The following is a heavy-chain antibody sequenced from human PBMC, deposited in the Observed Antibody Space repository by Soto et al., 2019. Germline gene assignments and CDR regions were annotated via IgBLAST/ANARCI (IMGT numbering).Heavy chain of an antibody. CDR2: IIPIFGTA. V-gene: IGHV1-69*12. CDR1: GGTFSSYA. CDR3: AAAGGGWFGP. Sequence: QVQLVQSGAEVKKPGSSVKVSCKASGGTFSSYAISWVRQAPGQGLEWMGGIIPIFGTANYAQKFQDRVTLTADEATSTAYMERSSLRAEDMAVYYCAAAGGGWFGPWGQGTLVTVSS. D-gene: IGHD6-25*01. J-gene: IGHJ5*02.